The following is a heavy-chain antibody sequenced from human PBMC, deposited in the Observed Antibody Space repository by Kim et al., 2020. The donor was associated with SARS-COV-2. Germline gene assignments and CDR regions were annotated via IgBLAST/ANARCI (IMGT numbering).Heavy chain of an antibody. J-gene: IGHJ4*02. CDR1: SGSITTSYY. V-gene: IGHV4-39*01. D-gene: IGHD2-15*01. CDR2: VYYSGST. Sequence: SETLSLTCTVSSGSITTSYYWGWIRQPPGKGLEWIGTVYYSGSTYYNPSLKSRVTISVDPSKSQFSLKLSSVTAADTAVYYCERHDKTIGYCSGGSCYRVFDYWGQGTLVTVSS. CDR3: ERHDKTIGYCSGGSCYRVFDY.